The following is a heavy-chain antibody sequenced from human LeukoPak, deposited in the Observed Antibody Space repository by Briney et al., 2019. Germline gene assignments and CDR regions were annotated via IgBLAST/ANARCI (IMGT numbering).Heavy chain of an antibody. J-gene: IGHJ4*02. CDR1: GGSFSGYY. D-gene: IGHD6-13*01. CDR3: ARRSPRTGIAAAGKRTWDY. V-gene: IGHV4-34*01. CDR2: INHSGST. Sequence: SETLSLTCAVYGGSFSGYYWSWIRQPPGKGLEWIGEINHSGSTNYNPSLKSRVTISVDTSKNQFSLKLSSVTAADTAVYYCARRSPRTGIAAAGKRTWDYWGQGTLVTVSS.